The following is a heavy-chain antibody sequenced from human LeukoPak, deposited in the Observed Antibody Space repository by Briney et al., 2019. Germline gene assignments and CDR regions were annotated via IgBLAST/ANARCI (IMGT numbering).Heavy chain of an antibody. D-gene: IGHD2-21*01. J-gene: IGHJ6*02. Sequence: ASVKVSCKASGYTFTSYYMHWLRQAPGQGLEWMALINPSSGITNYAQKFQGRVTLTRDTSMSTVYIELSRLRSEDTAVYYCANGDWGTILGIVRGQGTPVSVSS. CDR3: ANGDWGTILGIV. CDR2: INPSSGIT. CDR1: GYTFTSYY. V-gene: IGHV1-2*02.